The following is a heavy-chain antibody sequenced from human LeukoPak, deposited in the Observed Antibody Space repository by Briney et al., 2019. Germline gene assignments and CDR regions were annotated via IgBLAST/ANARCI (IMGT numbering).Heavy chain of an antibody. D-gene: IGHD4-17*01. CDR2: ISWNSGSI. CDR1: GFTFDDYG. Sequence: GGSLRLSCAASGFTFDDYGMNWVRQAPGKGLEWVSGISWNSGSIGYADSVKGRFTISRDNAKNSLYLQMNSLRAEDMALYYCAKGAYGDYAFSYYYYMDVWGKGTTVTVSS. CDR3: AKGAYGDYAFSYYYYMDV. V-gene: IGHV3-9*03. J-gene: IGHJ6*03.